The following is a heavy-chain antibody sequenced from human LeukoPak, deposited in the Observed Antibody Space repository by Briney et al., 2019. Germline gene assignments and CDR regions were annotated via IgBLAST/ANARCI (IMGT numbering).Heavy chain of an antibody. V-gene: IGHV3-23*01. CDR3: ARPESMIYYGSGTDAFDI. CDR2: ISGSGGST. J-gene: IGHJ3*02. Sequence: GGSLRLSCAASGFTFSSYAMSWVRQAPGKGLEWVSAISGSGGSTYYADSVKGRFTISRDNSKNTLYLQMNSLRAEDTAVYYCARPESMIYYGSGTDAFDIWGQGTMVTVSS. D-gene: IGHD3-10*01. CDR1: GFTFSSYA.